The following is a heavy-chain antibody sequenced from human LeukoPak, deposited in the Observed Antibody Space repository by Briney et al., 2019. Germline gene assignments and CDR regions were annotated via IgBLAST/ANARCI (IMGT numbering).Heavy chain of an antibody. J-gene: IGHJ4*02. Sequence: TVKVSCKASGGTFSSYAISWVRQAPGQGLEWMGGIIPIFGTANYAQKFQGRVTITADESTSTAYMELSSLRSEDTAVYYCARDGAMVRGVIDYWGQGTLVTVSS. V-gene: IGHV1-69*13. D-gene: IGHD3-10*01. CDR3: ARDGAMVRGVIDY. CDR1: GGTFSSYA. CDR2: IIPIFGTA.